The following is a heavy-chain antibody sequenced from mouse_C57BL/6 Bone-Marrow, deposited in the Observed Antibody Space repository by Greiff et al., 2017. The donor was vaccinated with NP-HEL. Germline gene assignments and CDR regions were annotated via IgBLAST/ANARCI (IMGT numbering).Heavy chain of an antibody. CDR2: IDPSDSYT. V-gene: IGHV1-69*01. Sequence: QVQLQQPGAELVIPGASVKLSCKASGYTFTSYWMHWVKQRPGQGLEWIGEIDPSDSYTNYNQKFKGKSTLTVDKSSSTAYMQLSSLTSEDSAVYYCANLYYFDYWGQGTTLTVSS. CDR1: GYTFTSYW. J-gene: IGHJ2*01. CDR3: ANLYYFDY.